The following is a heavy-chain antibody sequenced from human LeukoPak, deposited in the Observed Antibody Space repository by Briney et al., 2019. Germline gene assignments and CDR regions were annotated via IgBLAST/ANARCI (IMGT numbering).Heavy chain of an antibody. CDR1: GYRFTSYW. D-gene: IGHD5-12*01. J-gene: IGHJ4*02. Sequence: GESLKISCQGSGYRFTSYWIGWVRQMPGKGLEWMGIIYHGDSDTRYSPSFQGQVTISTDKSISTAYLQWSSLKASDTAMYSCARYAPHSGYDDGLDYWGQGTLVTVSS. CDR3: ARYAPHSGYDDGLDY. CDR2: IYHGDSDT. V-gene: IGHV5-51*01.